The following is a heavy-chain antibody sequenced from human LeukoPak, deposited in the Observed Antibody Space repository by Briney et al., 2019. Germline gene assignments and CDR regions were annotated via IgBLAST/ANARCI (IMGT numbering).Heavy chain of an antibody. CDR1: GGSINGYY. CDR3: ARGLLVGNTGYYFDF. D-gene: IGHD1-26*01. V-gene: IGHV4-59*01. CDR2: IYYSGST. Sequence: SETLSLTCTVSGGSINGYYWTWIRQPPGKGLEWIGYIYYSGSTNYQPSLESRVTLSLDTSKKQFSLKPTSVTAADTAVYYCARGLLVGNTGYYFDFWGQGTLVTVSS. J-gene: IGHJ4*02.